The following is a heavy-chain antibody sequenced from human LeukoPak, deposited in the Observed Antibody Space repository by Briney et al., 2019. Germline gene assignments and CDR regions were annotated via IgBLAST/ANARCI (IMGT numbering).Heavy chain of an antibody. D-gene: IGHD6-6*01. CDR2: INHSGST. CDR1: GGSISSYY. CDR3: ARGGQLAFDY. J-gene: IGHJ4*02. Sequence: SETLSLTCTVSGGSISSYYWSWIRQPPGKELEWIGEINHSGSTNYNPSLKSRVTISVDTSKNQFSLKLSSVTAADTAVYYCARGGQLAFDYWGQGTLVTVSS. V-gene: IGHV4-34*01.